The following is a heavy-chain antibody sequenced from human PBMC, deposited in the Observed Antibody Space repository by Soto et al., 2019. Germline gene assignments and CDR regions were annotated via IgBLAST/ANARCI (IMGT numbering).Heavy chain of an antibody. D-gene: IGHD4-17*01. CDR1: GFTFSDHY. CDR2: TRNKALSYTT. Sequence: EVQLVESGGGLVQPGGSLRLSCAASGFTFSDHYMDWVRQAPGKGLEWVGRTRNKALSYTTEYAASVKGRFTISRDDSKNSLYLQMNSLKTEATAVYYCVRVVAYGDVFFDYWGQGKLVTVSS. J-gene: IGHJ4*02. V-gene: IGHV3-72*01. CDR3: VRVVAYGDVFFDY.